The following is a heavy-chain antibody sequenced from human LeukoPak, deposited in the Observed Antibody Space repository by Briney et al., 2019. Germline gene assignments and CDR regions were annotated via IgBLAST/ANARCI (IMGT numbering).Heavy chain of an antibody. CDR2: IKSKADGETI. CDR3: STLTSRGLSDS. J-gene: IGHJ4*02. D-gene: IGHD1-14*01. CDR1: GFTFTNAW. Sequence: GGSLRLSCAASGFTFTNAWMNWVRQAPGKGLEWVGRIKSKADGETIDYAAPVKGRFTFSRGDSKNMLYLQMNSLKSEDTAVYYCSTLTSRGLSDSWGQGTLVTVSS. V-gene: IGHV3-15*07.